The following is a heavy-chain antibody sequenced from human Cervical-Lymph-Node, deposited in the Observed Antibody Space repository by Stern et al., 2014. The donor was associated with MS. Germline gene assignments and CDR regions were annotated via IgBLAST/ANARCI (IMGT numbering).Heavy chain of an antibody. Sequence: QVQLVQSGAEVKKPGASVKVSCKASGYTFTSYGITWVRQAPGQGLEWMGWISAYNGNTNYAQKLQGRVTMTTDASTSTAYRELRSLRSDDTAVYYCARARGSAGMDVWGQGTTVTVSS. D-gene: IGHD5-12*01. CDR1: GYTFTSYG. CDR2: ISAYNGNT. CDR3: ARARGSAGMDV. J-gene: IGHJ6*02. V-gene: IGHV1-18*01.